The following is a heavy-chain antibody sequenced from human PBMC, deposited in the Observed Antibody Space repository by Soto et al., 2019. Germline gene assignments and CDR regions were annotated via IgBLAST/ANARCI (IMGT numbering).Heavy chain of an antibody. CDR3: ARDRWGSSMAIHGNWFDP. V-gene: IGHV1-3*01. D-gene: IGHD6-6*01. CDR2: IDAGNGNT. CDR1: GYTFTSYA. Sequence: ASVKVSGKASGYTFTSYAMHWVRQAPGQRPEWMGWIDAGNGNTKYSQKFQGRVTITRDTSASTAYMELSSLRSEDTAVYYCARDRWGSSMAIHGNWFDPWGQGTLVTVSS. J-gene: IGHJ5*02.